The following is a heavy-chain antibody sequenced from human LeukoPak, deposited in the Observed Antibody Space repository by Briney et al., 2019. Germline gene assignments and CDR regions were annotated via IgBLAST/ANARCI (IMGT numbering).Heavy chain of an antibody. CDR2: ISSSSSYI. CDR3: ARDPPGPVVPAAMGGNWFDP. D-gene: IGHD2-2*01. Sequence: PGGSLRLSCAASGFTFSSYSMNWVRQAPGKGLEWVSSISSSSSYIYYADSVKGRFTISRDNAKNSLYLQMNSLRAEDTAVYYCARDPPGPVVPAAMGGNWFDPWGQGTLVAVSS. CDR1: GFTFSSYS. J-gene: IGHJ5*02. V-gene: IGHV3-21*01.